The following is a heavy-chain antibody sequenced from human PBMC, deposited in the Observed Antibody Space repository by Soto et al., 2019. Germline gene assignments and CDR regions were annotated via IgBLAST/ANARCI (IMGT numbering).Heavy chain of an antibody. J-gene: IGHJ4*02. V-gene: IGHV1-8*01. CDR2: MNPNSGNT. CDR1: GNTFTSYY. CDR3: ARGGVFFFAAPTNPFDY. D-gene: IGHD3-10*01. Sequence: ASVKGSFQASGNTFTSYYIKWGGQATGQSLEWMGWMNPNSGNTGYAQKFQGRVTMTRNTSISTAYMELSSLRSEDTAVYYCARGGVFFFAAPTNPFDYWGQGTLVTVSS.